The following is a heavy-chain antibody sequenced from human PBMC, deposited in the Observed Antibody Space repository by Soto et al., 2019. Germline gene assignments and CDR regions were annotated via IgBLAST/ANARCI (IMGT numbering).Heavy chain of an antibody. V-gene: IGHV3-73*02. CDR1: GFTFSDST. D-gene: IGHD6-6*01. Sequence: EVQLVESGGGLVQPGGSLKLSCATSGFTFSDSTVHWVRQASGKGLEWVGGIRNKANRYATAYAASVKGRFTISRDDSKNTAYLQMSSLKTEDTAVYYCAQTSSGENSGYWGQGTLVAVSS. CDR2: IRNKANRYAT. CDR3: AQTSSGENSGY. J-gene: IGHJ4*02.